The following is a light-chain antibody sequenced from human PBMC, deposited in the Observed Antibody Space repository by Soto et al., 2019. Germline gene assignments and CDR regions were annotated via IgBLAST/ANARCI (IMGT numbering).Light chain of an antibody. CDR1: QSISSW. J-gene: IGKJ1*01. V-gene: IGKV1-5*03. CDR3: QQYNSYST. CDR2: KTS. Sequence: DIQMTQSPSTLSASVGDRVTITCRASQSISSWLAWYQQKPGKAPKLLSYKTSSLESGVPSRFSGSGSGPEFTLTISSLQPDDFATYYCQQYNSYSTFGQGTKVEIK.